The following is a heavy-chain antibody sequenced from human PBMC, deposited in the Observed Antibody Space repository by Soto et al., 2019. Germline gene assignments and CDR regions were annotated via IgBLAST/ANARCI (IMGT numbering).Heavy chain of an antibody. CDR2: IIPIFGTA. Sequence: KVSCKASGGTFSSYAISWVRQAPGQGLEWMGGIIPIFGTANYAQKFQGRVTITADESTSTAYMELSSLRSEDTAVYYCASASYYYDSSGYYYLDYWGQGTLVTVSS. V-gene: IGHV1-69*01. J-gene: IGHJ4*02. D-gene: IGHD3-22*01. CDR3: ASASYYYDSSGYYYLDY. CDR1: GGTFSSYA.